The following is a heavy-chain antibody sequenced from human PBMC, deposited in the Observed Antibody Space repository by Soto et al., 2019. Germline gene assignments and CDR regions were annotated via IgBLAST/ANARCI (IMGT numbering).Heavy chain of an antibody. D-gene: IGHD1-1*01. CDR1: SASIRGLY. CDR3: VRDGTKTLRDWFDP. Sequence: GSLLFTYAVSSASIRGLYLSCIRNSFGKGLEFIGRIYATGTTDYNPSLKSRVMMSVDTSKKQFSLKLRSVTAADTAVYYCVRDGTKTLRDWFDPWGQG. V-gene: IGHV4-4*07. J-gene: IGHJ5*02. CDR2: IYATGTT.